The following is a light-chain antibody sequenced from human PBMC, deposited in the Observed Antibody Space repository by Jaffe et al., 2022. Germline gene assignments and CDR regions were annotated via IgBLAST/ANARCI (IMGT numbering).Light chain of an antibody. Sequence: DIQTTQSPSSLSASVGDSLTITCRASQGISNRLAWYQQKPGKVPKLLIHAASTLQSGVSSRFSGSGSGTDFTLTIASLQPEDVATYYCQTYNSAPWTFGQGTKVEIK. CDR2: AAS. V-gene: IGKV1-27*01. J-gene: IGKJ1*01. CDR3: QTYNSAPWT. CDR1: QGISNR.